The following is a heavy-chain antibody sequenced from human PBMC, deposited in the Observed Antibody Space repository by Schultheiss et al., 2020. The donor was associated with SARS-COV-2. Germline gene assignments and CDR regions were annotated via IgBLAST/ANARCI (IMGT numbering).Heavy chain of an antibody. CDR2: INHSGST. Sequence: SETLSLTCAVSGGSISSTSYFWGWIRQPPGKGLEWIGEINHSGSTNYNPSLKSRVTISVDTSKNQFSLKLSSVTAADTAVYYCARGDMVNFDYWGQGTLVTVSS. D-gene: IGHD2-21*02. CDR3: ARGDMVNFDY. J-gene: IGHJ4*02. CDR1: GGSISSTSYF. V-gene: IGHV4-39*07.